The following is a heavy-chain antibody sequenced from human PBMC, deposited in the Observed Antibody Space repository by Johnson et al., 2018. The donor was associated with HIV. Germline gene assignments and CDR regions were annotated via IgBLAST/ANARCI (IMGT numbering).Heavy chain of an antibody. V-gene: IGHV3-73*01. J-gene: IGHJ3*02. D-gene: IGHD2-15*01. Sequence: VQLVESGGGLVQPGGSLKLACAASGFTFSGSALHWVRQASGKGLEWVGHISSKGNNYAPAYAASVNGRFTISRDDSQNTAYLQMNRLKTEDTAVYYCTKLVGYCSGGGCYTPGDIWGQGTMVTVSS. CDR1: GFTFSGSA. CDR3: TKLVGYCSGGGCYTPGDI. CDR2: ISSKGNNYAP.